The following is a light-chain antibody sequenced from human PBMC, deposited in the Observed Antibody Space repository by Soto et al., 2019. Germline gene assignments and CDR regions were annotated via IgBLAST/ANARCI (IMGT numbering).Light chain of an antibody. CDR2: DAS. CDR3: QQYTSYAWT. CDR1: QSSSSY. Sequence: DIVMTQSPATLSVSPGERATLSCRASQSSSSYLAWYQQKPGKAPKLLIYDASSLASGVPSRFSGSGSGTEFTLTISSLQPDDFAAYYCQQYTSYAWTFGQGTKVDI. V-gene: IGKV1-5*01. J-gene: IGKJ1*01.